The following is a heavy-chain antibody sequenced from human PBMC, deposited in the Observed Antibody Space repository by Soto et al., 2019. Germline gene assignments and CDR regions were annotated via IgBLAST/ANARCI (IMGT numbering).Heavy chain of an antibody. V-gene: IGHV1-18*01. D-gene: IGHD3-10*01. Sequence: QVQLVQSAADVKKPGASVKVSCKASGYSFSSYAINWVRQAPGQGLEWLGWISGNNENTKYAQKFEGRVSMTTDTATTTAYMELRSLRTDDTAVYYCARDLFRWFGDSRMEYWGQGTLVTVYS. J-gene: IGHJ4*02. CDR3: ARDLFRWFGDSRMEY. CDR2: ISGNNENT. CDR1: GYSFSSYA.